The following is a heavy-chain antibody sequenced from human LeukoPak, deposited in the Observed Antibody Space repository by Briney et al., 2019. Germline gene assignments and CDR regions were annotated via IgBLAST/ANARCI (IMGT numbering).Heavy chain of an antibody. CDR2: ISAYNGNT. V-gene: IGHV1-18*01. Sequence: ASVKVSCKASGYTFINYDIRWVRQAPGQGLEWMGWISAYNGNTNYAQKFQGRVTITADESTSTAYMELSSLRSEDTAVYYCARGEYRYCTNGVCYRDYYYYGMDVWGQGTTVTVSS. CDR3: ARGEYRYCTNGVCYRDYYYYGMDV. CDR1: GYTFINYD. J-gene: IGHJ6*02. D-gene: IGHD2-8*01.